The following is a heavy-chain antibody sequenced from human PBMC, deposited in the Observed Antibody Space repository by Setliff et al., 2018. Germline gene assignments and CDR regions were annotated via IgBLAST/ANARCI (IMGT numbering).Heavy chain of an antibody. V-gene: IGHV3-15*01. CDR3: ATDIPGYGARPFY. Sequence: GGSLRLSCTASGLTFADAWMNWVRQAPGKGLEWVARVRSNSVGGTTEYGAPVKGRFTFSRDDSKNTMYLQMNSLKAEDTAVYYCATDIPGYGARPFYWGQGTLVTVSS. CDR2: VRSNSVGGTT. CDR1: GLTFADAW. D-gene: IGHD5-18*01. J-gene: IGHJ4*02.